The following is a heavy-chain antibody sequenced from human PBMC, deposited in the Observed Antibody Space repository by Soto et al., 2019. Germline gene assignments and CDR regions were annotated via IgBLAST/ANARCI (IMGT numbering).Heavy chain of an antibody. J-gene: IGHJ4*02. Sequence: QLQESGPGLVKPSETLSLTCTVSGGSINSNNYFWGWIRQPPGKGLEYVGSVHNSGRTYYKSALNSRVTTALDTSKNQSALRLMSVSAADTAVYYCASIVVGATGHTDFDHWGQGTLVTVSS. V-gene: IGHV4-39*01. CDR2: VHNSGRT. D-gene: IGHD2-15*01. CDR3: ASIVVGATGHTDFDH. CDR1: GGSINSNNYF.